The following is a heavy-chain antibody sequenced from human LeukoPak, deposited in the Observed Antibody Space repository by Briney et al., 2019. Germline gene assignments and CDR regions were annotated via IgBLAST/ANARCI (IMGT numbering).Heavy chain of an antibody. V-gene: IGHV3-23*01. J-gene: IGHJ4*02. Sequence: PGGSLRLSCAASGFTFSSYAMSWVRQAPGKGLEWVSAISGSGGTTYYADAVKGRFIIYRDNSKNTLYLQMNSLSAEDTAEYYCAKGETEGGGLAHAYWGQGTLVTVSS. CDR2: ISGSGGTT. CDR1: GFTFSSYA. CDR3: AKGETEGGGLAHAY. D-gene: IGHD2-15*01.